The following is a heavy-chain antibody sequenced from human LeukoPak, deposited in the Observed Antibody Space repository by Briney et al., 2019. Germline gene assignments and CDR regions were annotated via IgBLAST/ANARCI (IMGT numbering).Heavy chain of an antibody. D-gene: IGHD1-26*01. CDR3: ARELPTSGSFDY. Sequence: GGSLRLSCAASGFTFRIYWMHWVRQAPGKGLVWVSRVNSDQSNTSYADSVKGRFTISRDNAKNSLYLQMNSLRAEDTAVYYCARELPTSGSFDYWGQGTLVTVSS. V-gene: IGHV3-74*01. J-gene: IGHJ4*02. CDR2: VNSDQSNT. CDR1: GFTFRIYW.